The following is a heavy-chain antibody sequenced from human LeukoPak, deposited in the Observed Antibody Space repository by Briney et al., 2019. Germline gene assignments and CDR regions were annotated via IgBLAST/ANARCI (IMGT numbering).Heavy chain of an antibody. CDR3: ARCPTYELPDYYYYGMDV. CDR1: GYTFTSYY. D-gene: IGHD3-3*01. CDR2: INPSGGST. Sequence: GASVKVSCKASGYTFTSYYMHWVRQAPGQGLEWMGIINPSGGSTSYAQKFQGRVTMTRDTSTSTVYMDLSSLRSEDTAVYYCARCPTYELPDYYYYGMDVWGQGTTVTVSS. V-gene: IGHV1-46*01. J-gene: IGHJ6*02.